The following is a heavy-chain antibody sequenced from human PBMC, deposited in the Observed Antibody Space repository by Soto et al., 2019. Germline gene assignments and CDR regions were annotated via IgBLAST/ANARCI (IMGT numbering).Heavy chain of an antibody. CDR2: ISSTGIYK. CDR1: GFTFSDYY. Sequence: GGSLRLSCAASGFTFSDYYIAWIRQAPGKGLEWISYISSTGIYKRYADSVKGRFTIARDNANNSLVLQMNSLRADDTAVYYCVRPWDTAMVSTWNYWGQGTLVTVSS. CDR3: VRPWDTAMVSTWNY. J-gene: IGHJ4*02. V-gene: IGHV3-11*06. D-gene: IGHD5-18*01.